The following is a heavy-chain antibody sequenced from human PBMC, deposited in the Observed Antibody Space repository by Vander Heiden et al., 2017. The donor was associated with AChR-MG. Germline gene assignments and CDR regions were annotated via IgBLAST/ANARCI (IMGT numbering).Heavy chain of an antibody. J-gene: IGHJ2*01. V-gene: IGHV4-4*02. CDR2: IYHTVST. CDR1: GDSITSSYW. D-gene: IGHD6-25*01. CDR3: ARDSKDSRGYSHWYFDL. Sequence: QVHLQESGPGLVKPSGTLSLTCVVSGDSITSSYWWRWVRQSPGKGLECIGRIYHTVSTNYNPSLKGRVSMSVDKSKNQFSLTLNSVTAADTAVYYCARDSKDSRGYSHWYFDLWGRGTRVTVSS.